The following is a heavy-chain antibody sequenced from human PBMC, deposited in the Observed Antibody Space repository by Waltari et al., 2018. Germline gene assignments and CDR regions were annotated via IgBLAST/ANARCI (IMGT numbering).Heavy chain of an antibody. V-gene: IGHV4-38-2*02. CDR3: ARAERDSSSWVDY. D-gene: IGHD6-13*01. Sequence: QVQLQESGPGLVKPSETLSLTCTVSGYSISSGYYWGWIRQPQGKGLEWIGSIYHSGSTYYNPSLKSRVTISVDTSKNQFSLKLSSVTAADTAVYYCARAERDSSSWVDYWGQGTLVTVSS. J-gene: IGHJ4*02. CDR2: IYHSGST. CDR1: GYSISSGYY.